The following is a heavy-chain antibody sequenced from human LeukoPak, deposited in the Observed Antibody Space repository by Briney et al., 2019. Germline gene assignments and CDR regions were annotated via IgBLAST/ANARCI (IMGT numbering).Heavy chain of an antibody. V-gene: IGHV1-2*02. CDR1: GYTFTGYY. D-gene: IGHD3-16*01. CDR2: INPNSGDT. Sequence: GASVKVSCKASGYTFTGYYMHWVRQAPGQGLEWMGWINPNSGDTNYAQKFQGRVTITRNTSISTAYMELSSLRSEDTAVYYCARGRGEESSDFDYWGQGTLVTVSS. J-gene: IGHJ4*02. CDR3: ARGRGEESSDFDY.